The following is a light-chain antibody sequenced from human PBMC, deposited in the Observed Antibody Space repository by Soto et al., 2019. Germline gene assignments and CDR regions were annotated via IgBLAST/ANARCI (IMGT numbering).Light chain of an antibody. V-gene: IGKV3-20*01. J-gene: IGKJ2*01. CDR3: QQYGSSPMYT. CDR2: GAS. Sequence: EVVLTQSPGTLSLFPGERATLSCRASQSVSNNYVAWYQQRPDQAPRLLIYGASIRATGIPDRFSGSGSGTDFSLTVSRLEPEDFAVYYCQQYGSSPMYTFGQGTRLEIK. CDR1: QSVSNNY.